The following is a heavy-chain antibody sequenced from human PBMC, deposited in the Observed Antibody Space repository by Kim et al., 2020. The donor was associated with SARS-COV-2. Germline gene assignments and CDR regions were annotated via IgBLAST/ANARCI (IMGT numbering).Heavy chain of an antibody. Sequence: RFTIARDNSKNTLYLQMNSLRAEDTAVYYCAREGTWYYDSSGYYQYYFDYWGQGTLVTVSS. D-gene: IGHD3-22*01. J-gene: IGHJ4*02. V-gene: IGHV3-30*01. CDR3: AREGTWYYDSSGYYQYYFDY.